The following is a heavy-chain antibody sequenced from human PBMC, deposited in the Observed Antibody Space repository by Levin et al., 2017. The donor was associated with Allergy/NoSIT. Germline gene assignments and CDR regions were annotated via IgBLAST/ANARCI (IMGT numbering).Heavy chain of an antibody. J-gene: IGHJ4*02. CDR2: LSFDEKQR. V-gene: IGHV3-30-3*01. CDR3: ARGGYMGAHFDY. CDR1: GFTLSNYA. D-gene: IGHD6-25*01. Sequence: GGSLRLSCSASGFTLSNYAMHWVRQAPGKGLEWVALLSFDEKQRFYADSVEGRFTISRDRSRNTLDLQLTGLGPEDTAVYFCARGGYMGAHFDYWGQGTQVTVSS.